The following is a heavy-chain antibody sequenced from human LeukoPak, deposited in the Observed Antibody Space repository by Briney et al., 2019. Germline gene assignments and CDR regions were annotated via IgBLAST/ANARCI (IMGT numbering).Heavy chain of an antibody. J-gene: IGHJ4*02. CDR1: GGSISSYY. V-gene: IGHV4-59*08. CDR3: ARAMITFGGVIVPRRYYFDY. D-gene: IGHD3-16*02. CDR2: IYYSGST. Sequence: PSETLSLTCTVSGGSISSYYWSWIRQPPGKGLEWIGYIYYSGSTNYNPSLKSRVTISVDTSKNQFSLKLSSVTAADTAVYYCARAMITFGGVIVPRRYYFDYWGQGTLVTVSS.